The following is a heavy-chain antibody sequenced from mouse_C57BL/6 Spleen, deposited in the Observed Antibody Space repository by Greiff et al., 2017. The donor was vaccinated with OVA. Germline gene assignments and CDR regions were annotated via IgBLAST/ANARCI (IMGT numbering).Heavy chain of an antibody. D-gene: IGHD1-1*01. CDR3: ARGTTGFSPFAY. V-gene: IGHV1-69*01. CDR2: IDPSDSYT. CDR1: GYTFTSYW. Sequence: QVQLQQPGAELVMPGASVKLSCKASGYTFTSYWMHWVKQRPGQGLEWIGEIDPSDSYTNYNQKFKGKSTLTVDKSSSTAYMQLSSLTSEDSAVYYCARGTTGFSPFAYWGQGTLVTVSA. J-gene: IGHJ3*01.